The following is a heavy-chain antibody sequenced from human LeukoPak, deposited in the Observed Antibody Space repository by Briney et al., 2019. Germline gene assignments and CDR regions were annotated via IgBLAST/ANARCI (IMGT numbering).Heavy chain of an antibody. CDR3: ARDKSVVITTEGYYYYMDV. Sequence: ASVKVSCKASGYTFTSYYMHWVRQAPGQGLEWMGIINPSGGSTSYAQKFQGRVTMTRDMSTSTVYMELSSLRSDDTAVYYCARDKSVVITTEGYYYYMDVWGKGTTVTVSS. CDR2: INPSGGST. D-gene: IGHD3-22*01. J-gene: IGHJ6*03. CDR1: GYTFTSYY. V-gene: IGHV1-46*01.